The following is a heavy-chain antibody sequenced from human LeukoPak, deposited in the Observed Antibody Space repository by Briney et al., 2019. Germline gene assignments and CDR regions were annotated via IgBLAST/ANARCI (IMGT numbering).Heavy chain of an antibody. D-gene: IGHD3-3*01. CDR2: ISYDGSNK. CDR3: ARDNHGFGVVIDFDY. J-gene: IGHJ4*02. CDR1: GFTFSSYA. V-gene: IGHV3-30-3*01. Sequence: GGSLRLSCAASGFTFSSYAMSWVRQAPGKGLEWVAIISYDGSNKHYADSVKGRFTISRDNSKNTLYLQMNSLRAEDTAVYYCARDNHGFGVVIDFDYWGQGTLVTVSS.